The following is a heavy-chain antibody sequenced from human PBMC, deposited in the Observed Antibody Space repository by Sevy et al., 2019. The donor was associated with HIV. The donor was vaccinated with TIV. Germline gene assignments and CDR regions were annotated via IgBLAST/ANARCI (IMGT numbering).Heavy chain of an antibody. V-gene: IGHV3-11*01. CDR1: GFTFSDYY. Sequence: GGSLRLSCAASGFTFSDYYMSWVRQAPGKGLEWVSYISSSGNSIYYADSVKGRFTVSRDNAKNSLYLQMNSLRGEDTAVYYCARAGGHWDIDYWGQGTLVTVSS. CDR3: ARAGGHWDIDY. J-gene: IGHJ4*02. D-gene: IGHD7-27*01. CDR2: ISSSGNSI.